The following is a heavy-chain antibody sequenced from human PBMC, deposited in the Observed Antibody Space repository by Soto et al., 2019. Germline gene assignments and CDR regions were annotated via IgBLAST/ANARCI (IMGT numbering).Heavy chain of an antibody. D-gene: IGHD6-19*01. CDR2: ISAYNGNT. CDR1: GYTFTSYG. V-gene: IGHV1-18*01. CDR3: ARTDATREWLSLSPNKY. Sequence: ASVKVSCKASGYTFTSYGISWVRQAPGQGLEWMGWISAYNGNTNYAQKLQGRVTMTTDTSTSTAYMELRSLRSDDTAVYYCARTDATREWLSLSPNKYWGQGTLVTVSS. J-gene: IGHJ4*02.